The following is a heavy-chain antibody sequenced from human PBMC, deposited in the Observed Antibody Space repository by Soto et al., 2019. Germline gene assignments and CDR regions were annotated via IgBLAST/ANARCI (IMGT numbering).Heavy chain of an antibody. CDR2: IYSAGNP. CDR1: GLTVSSNY. V-gene: IGHV3-66*01. Sequence: EVPLVESGGDLVQPGGSLSLSCAASGLTVSSNYMSWVRQAPGTGLEWISIIYSAGNPYYADSVKGRFTISRDNSKNTLYLQMNSLGAEDTAVYYCARDFVVGGPTINYYYGMDVWGQGTTVTVSS. CDR3: ARDFVVGGPTINYYYGMDV. J-gene: IGHJ6*02. D-gene: IGHD1-26*01.